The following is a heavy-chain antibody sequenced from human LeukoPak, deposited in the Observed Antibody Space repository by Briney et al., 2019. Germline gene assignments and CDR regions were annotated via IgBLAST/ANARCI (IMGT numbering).Heavy chain of an antibody. J-gene: IGHJ3*02. Sequence: GGSLRLSCAASGFTFSSYEMNWVRQAPGKGLEWVSYISSSGSTIYYADSVKGRFTISRDNAKNSLYLQMNSLRAEDTAVYYCARPRYYYDSSAAFDIWGQGTMVTVSS. CDR3: ARPRYYYDSSAAFDI. CDR1: GFTFSSYE. CDR2: ISSSGSTI. D-gene: IGHD3-22*01. V-gene: IGHV3-48*03.